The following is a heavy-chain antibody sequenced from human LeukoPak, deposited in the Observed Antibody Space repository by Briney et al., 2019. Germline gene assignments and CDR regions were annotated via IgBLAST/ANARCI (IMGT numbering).Heavy chain of an antibody. Sequence: SETLSLTCTVSGGSISSSSYYWGWIRPPPGKGLEWIGSIYYSGSTYYNPSLKSRVTISVDTSKNQFSLKLSSVTAADTAVYYCARGDSSSWSGYWFDPWGQGTLVTVSS. CDR2: IYYSGST. D-gene: IGHD6-13*01. CDR1: GGSISSSSYY. CDR3: ARGDSSSWSGYWFDP. V-gene: IGHV4-39*07. J-gene: IGHJ5*02.